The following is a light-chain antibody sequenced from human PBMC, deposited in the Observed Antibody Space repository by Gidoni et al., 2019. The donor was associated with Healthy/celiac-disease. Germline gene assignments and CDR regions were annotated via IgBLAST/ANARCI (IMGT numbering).Light chain of an antibody. J-gene: IGKJ2*01. CDR2: WAS. CDR1: QSVLYSSNNKNY. CDR3: QQYYSTPYT. Sequence: DIVMTQSPDSLAVSLGERATINCKSSQSVLYSSNNKNYLAWYQQKPGQPPKLLIYWASTRESGEPDRFSGSGSGTDFTLTISSLQAEDVAVYYCQQYYSTPYTFGQGTKLEIK. V-gene: IGKV4-1*01.